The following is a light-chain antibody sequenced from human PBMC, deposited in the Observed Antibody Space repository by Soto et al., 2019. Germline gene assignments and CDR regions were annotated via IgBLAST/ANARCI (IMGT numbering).Light chain of an antibody. CDR2: GAS. V-gene: IGKV3-15*01. Sequence: EILMTQSPATLSVSPGERATLSCRASQSVDSNLAWYQQKPGQAPRLLIYGASTRATGISARFSGSGSGTEFTLTISSLQSEDFAVYYCHQYDNAPQTYGQGTKVEIK. CDR3: HQYDNAPQT. CDR1: QSVDSN. J-gene: IGKJ2*01.